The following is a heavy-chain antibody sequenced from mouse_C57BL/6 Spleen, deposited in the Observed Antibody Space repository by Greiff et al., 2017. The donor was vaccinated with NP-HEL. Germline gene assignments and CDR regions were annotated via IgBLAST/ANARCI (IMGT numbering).Heavy chain of an antibody. CDR1: GYSITSGYY. CDR3: ASYYYGRSHWYFDV. V-gene: IGHV3-6*01. J-gene: IGHJ1*03. D-gene: IGHD1-1*01. Sequence: EVQLQQSGPGLVKPSQSLSLTCSVTGYSITSGYYWNWLRQFPGNKLEWMGYISYDGSNNYNPSLKNRISITRDTSKNQFFLKLNSVTTEDTATYDCASYYYGRSHWYFDVWGTGTTVTVSS. CDR2: ISYDGSN.